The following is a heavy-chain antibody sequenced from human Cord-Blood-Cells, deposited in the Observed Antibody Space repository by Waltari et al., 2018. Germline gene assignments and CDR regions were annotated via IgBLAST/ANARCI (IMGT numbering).Heavy chain of an antibody. V-gene: IGHV4-34*01. CDR3: ARRLLTGDGPPFDY. CDR1: GGSFSGYY. J-gene: IGHJ4*02. D-gene: IGHD7-27*01. CDR2: INHSGST. Sequence: QVQLQQWGAGLLKPSETLSITCAVYGGSFSGYYWSWIRQPPGKGLEWIGEINHSGSTNYNPSLKSRVTISVDTSKNQFSLKLSSVTAADTAVYYCARRLLTGDGPPFDYWGQGTLVTVSS.